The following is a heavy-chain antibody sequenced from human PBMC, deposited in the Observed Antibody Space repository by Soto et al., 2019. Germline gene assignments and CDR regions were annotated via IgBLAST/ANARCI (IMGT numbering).Heavy chain of an antibody. J-gene: IGHJ3*01. D-gene: IGHD3-10*01. Sequence: PGECLQISCKGSGYSFAGYWIGCVRQMPGKGLDWMGVIYPGDSDTRYSPSFHGQVTISADKSISTAYLQWSSLKASDTAMYFCARLPGVRGVFDGFNVWGQGTMVTVSS. CDR3: ARLPGVRGVFDGFNV. V-gene: IGHV5-51*01. CDR2: IYPGDSDT. CDR1: GYSFAGYW.